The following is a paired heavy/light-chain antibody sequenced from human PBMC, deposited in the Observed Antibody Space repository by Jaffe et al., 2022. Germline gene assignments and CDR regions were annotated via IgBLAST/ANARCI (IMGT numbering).Light chain of an antibody. CDR1: SFNIGAGYH. CDR2: AYT. V-gene: IGLV1-40*01. J-gene: IGLJ3*02. CDR3: QSYDNSLSGSV. Sequence: QSVLTQPPSVSGAPGQRVTISCTGSSFNIGAGYHVHWYQQLPGAAPKLLIYAYTNRPSGVPDRFSGSKSGTSASLAITGLQAEDEADYYCQSYDNSLSGSVFGGGTKLTVL.
Heavy chain of an antibody. Sequence: QVQLQESGPGLLKPSETLSLTCAVSGYSISSDYQWGWIRQPPGKGLQWIGSISRTGITSYNPSLQSRVTISIDTSKNQFSLKVTSVTAADTAVYYCATYGPYASGNDWFHPWGLGTLVTVSS. V-gene: IGHV4-38-2*01. D-gene: IGHD3-10*01. J-gene: IGHJ5*02. CDR2: ISRTGIT. CDR1: GYSISSDYQ. CDR3: ATYGPYASGNDWFHP.